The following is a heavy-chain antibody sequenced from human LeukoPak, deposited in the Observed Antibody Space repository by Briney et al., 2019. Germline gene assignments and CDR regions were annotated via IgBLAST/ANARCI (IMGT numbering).Heavy chain of an antibody. J-gene: IGHJ3*02. CDR3: ARALMTAVLATSGGDI. CDR2: FNPNSGGT. V-gene: IGHV1-2*02. Sequence: ASVKVSCKPSGYPFTGNYIHWVRQAPGQGLEWMGWFNPNSGGTSHAQKFQGRVTMTRDTSISAAYMELRSLRSDDTGVYYCARALMTAVLATSGGDIWGQGTMVTVSS. D-gene: IGHD4-17*01. CDR1: GYPFTGNY.